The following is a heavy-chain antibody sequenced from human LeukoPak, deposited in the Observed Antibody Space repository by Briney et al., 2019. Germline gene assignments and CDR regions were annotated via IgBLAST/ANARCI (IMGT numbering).Heavy chain of an antibody. CDR3: VRQMATRPSVFFDY. V-gene: IGHV3-7*01. J-gene: IGHJ4*02. CDR2: IKQDGSEK. Sequence: GGSLRLSCAASGSTFSSYWMTWVRQAPGKGLEWVANIKQDGSEKYYVDSVKGRFTISRDNAKNSLLLQMNSLRADDTAVYFCVRQMATRPSVFFDYWGQGTLVTVSS. CDR1: GSTFSSYW. D-gene: IGHD5/OR15-5a*01.